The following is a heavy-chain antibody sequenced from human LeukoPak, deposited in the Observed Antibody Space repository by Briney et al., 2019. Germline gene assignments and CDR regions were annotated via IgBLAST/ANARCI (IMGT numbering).Heavy chain of an antibody. CDR3: VGWQVAGAFEI. CDR2: ISYIGSS. V-gene: IGHV4-59*01. Sequence: SETLSLTCTVSGVSMSIYYWSWIRQPPGKRLEWIAFISYIGSSNYNPSLTSRATISVDSSKNQFSLKLNSVTAADTAVYYCVGWQVAGAFEIWGQGTMVTVS. J-gene: IGHJ3*02. D-gene: IGHD6-19*01. CDR1: GVSMSIYY.